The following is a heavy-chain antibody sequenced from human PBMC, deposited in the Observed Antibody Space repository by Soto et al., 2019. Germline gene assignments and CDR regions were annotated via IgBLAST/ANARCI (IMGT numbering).Heavy chain of an antibody. J-gene: IGHJ4*02. Sequence: QVQLQQWGAGLLKPSETLSLTCAVYGGPFRDYYWGWARKPQGKGLGWIGESNRIGRTNYNPSPKSRVTMSLDTSNNQFSLRLSSVTAADTAVYYCARGAPHEYWGQGTLVTVSS. CDR3: ARGAPHEY. CDR2: SNRIGRT. CDR1: GGPFRDYY. V-gene: IGHV4-34*01.